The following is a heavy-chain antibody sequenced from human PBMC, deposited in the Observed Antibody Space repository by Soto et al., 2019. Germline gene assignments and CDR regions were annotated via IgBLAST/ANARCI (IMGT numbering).Heavy chain of an antibody. D-gene: IGHD6-13*01. Sequence: EVQLVESGGGLVQPGGSLRLSCVASGFTFSSYTMNWVRQAPGKGLEWVLSISSDGNSRYYADSVKGRFTISRDSASKSLYLQMNSPRDEDTAVYYCTRSEIVAAGTGPLDYWGQGTLVTVSS. J-gene: IGHJ4*02. CDR3: TRSEIVAAGTGPLDY. V-gene: IGHV3-21*01. CDR2: ISSDGNSR. CDR1: GFTFSSYT.